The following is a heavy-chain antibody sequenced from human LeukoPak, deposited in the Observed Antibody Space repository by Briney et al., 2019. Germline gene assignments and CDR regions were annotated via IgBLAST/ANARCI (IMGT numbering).Heavy chain of an antibody. Sequence: GGSLRLSCLASDFIFTKYWMTWVRQAPGKGLEWVSYITWNGGSTNYADSVKGRFTISRYNGKNSLHLQMNSLRAEDTAFYFCARSATTVTTRYFDLWGRGTLVTVSS. V-gene: IGHV3-20*04. J-gene: IGHJ2*01. CDR1: DFIFTKYW. D-gene: IGHD4-17*01. CDR2: ITWNGGST. CDR3: ARSATTVTTRYFDL.